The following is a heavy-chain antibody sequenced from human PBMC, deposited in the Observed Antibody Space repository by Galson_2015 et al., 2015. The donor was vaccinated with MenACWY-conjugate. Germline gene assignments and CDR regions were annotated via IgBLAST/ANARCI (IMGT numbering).Heavy chain of an antibody. Sequence: SLRLSCAASESALTFSSYAMSWVRQAPGKGLEWVAAISHSGGSAYYAESVKGRFSVSRDNSKNTLFLQMDSLRADDTAMYYCASSSSSGWTTGMSFYGMDVWGQGTTVTVSS. CDR2: ISHSGGSA. J-gene: IGHJ6*02. V-gene: IGHV3-23*01. D-gene: IGHD6-19*01. CDR3: ASSSSSGWTTGMSFYGMDV. CDR1: ESALTFSSYA.